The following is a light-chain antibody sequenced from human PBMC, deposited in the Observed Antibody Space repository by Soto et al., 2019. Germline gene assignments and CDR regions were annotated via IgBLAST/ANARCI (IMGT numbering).Light chain of an antibody. V-gene: IGLV1-40*01. CDR3: QSYDSRLQWV. CDR2: ANS. CDR1: SSNIGAGYD. Sequence: QSVLTQPPSVSGAPGQRVTISCTGSSSNIGAGYDVHWYQQLPGTAPKLLIYANSNRPSGVPDRFSGSKSGTSASLAITGLQAEDGADYYCQSYDSRLQWVFGGGTKLTVL. J-gene: IGLJ2*01.